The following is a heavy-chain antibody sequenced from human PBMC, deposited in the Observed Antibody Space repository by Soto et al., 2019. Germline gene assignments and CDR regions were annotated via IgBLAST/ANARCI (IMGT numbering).Heavy chain of an antibody. J-gene: IGHJ3*02. CDR2: ISFDGSNQ. Sequence: QVQLVESGGGVVQPGRSLRLSCAASGFMFNAYGMHWLRQAPGNGLEWVAVISFDGSNQYYADSVKGRFTISRDNSKNTLYLQMHNLRPEDTAVYFWVKAGTRSGTGTTPRSFDIWGRGTMVTVSS. CDR1: GFMFNAYG. V-gene: IGHV3-30*18. CDR3: VKAGTRSGTGTTPRSFDI. D-gene: IGHD1-1*01.